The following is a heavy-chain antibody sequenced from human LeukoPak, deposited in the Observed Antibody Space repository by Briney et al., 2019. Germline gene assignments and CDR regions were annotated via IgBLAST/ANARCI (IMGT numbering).Heavy chain of an antibody. CDR2: ISSSSSTI. J-gene: IGHJ4*02. CDR3: ATEDVLTYYYDSSGYYY. CDR1: GFTFSSYS. Sequence: PGGSLRLSCAASGFTFSSYSMNWVRQAPGKGLEWVSYISSSSSTIYYADSVKGRFTISRDNAKNSLYLQMNSLRAEDTAVYYCATEDVLTYYYDSSGYYYWGQGTLVTVSS. D-gene: IGHD3-22*01. V-gene: IGHV3-48*04.